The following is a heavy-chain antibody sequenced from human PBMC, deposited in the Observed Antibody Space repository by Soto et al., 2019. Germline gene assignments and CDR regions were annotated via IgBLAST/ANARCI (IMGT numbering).Heavy chain of an antibody. CDR3: AHYSSGRAFDI. D-gene: IGHD6-19*01. J-gene: IGHJ3*02. CDR2: IYYSGST. V-gene: IGHV4-30-4*01. Sequence: QVQLQESGPGLVKPSQTLSLTCTVSGGSISSGDYYWSWIRQPPGKGLEWIGYIYYSGSTYYNPSLQGRXTXSXXTPKTQFSLKLSSVTAADTAVYHCAHYSSGRAFDIWGQGTMVTVSS. CDR1: GGSISSGDYY.